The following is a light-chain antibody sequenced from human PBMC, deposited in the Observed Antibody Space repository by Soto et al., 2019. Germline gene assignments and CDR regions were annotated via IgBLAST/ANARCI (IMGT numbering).Light chain of an antibody. CDR3: QQANRFPFT. V-gene: IGKV1-12*02. Sequence: DIRMTQSPSSVSAAVGDRVTITCRASQGASSWLAWYQQKPGTAPKLLIYAASSLQSGVPSRFSGSGSGTDFTLTISSLQPEDFATYYCQQANRFPFTFGPGTKVAIK. J-gene: IGKJ3*01. CDR1: QGASSW. CDR2: AAS.